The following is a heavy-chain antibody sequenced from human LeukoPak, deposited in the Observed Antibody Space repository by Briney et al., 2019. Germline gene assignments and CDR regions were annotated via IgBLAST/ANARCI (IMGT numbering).Heavy chain of an antibody. CDR3: ARGYDSSGFFSD. Sequence: ASVKVSCKASGYTFSSNAINWVRQAPGQGLEWMGWIDTNTGNPTYAQGLTGRFVFSLDTSVSTAYLQINSLKAEDTGEYFCARGYDSSGFFSDWGQGALVTVSS. V-gene: IGHV7-4-1*02. CDR2: IDTNTGNP. D-gene: IGHD3-22*01. J-gene: IGHJ4*02. CDR1: GYTFSSNA.